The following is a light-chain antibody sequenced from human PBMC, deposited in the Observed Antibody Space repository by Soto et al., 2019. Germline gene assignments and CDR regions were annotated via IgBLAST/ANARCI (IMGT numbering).Light chain of an antibody. J-gene: IGKJ1*01. CDR3: QQYNNWPRT. CDR1: QSISSN. Sequence: EIVMTQSPATVSVSPGERATLSCRASQSISSNLAWYQQKPGQAPRLLIYDAATRATGLPARFSGSGSGTEFTLTISSLQSEDFAIYYCQQYNNWPRTFGQGTKV. CDR2: DAA. V-gene: IGKV3-15*01.